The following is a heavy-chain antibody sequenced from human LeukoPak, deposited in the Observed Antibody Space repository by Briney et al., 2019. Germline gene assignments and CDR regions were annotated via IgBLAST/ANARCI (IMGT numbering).Heavy chain of an antibody. CDR3: ARGPYYYDSSGYYLDH. J-gene: IGHJ4*02. Sequence: GASVKVSCKASGYTFTSYGITWVRQAPGQGLEWMGWISAYNGDTKYAQNVQGRVTMTTDTSTSTAYMELRSLRSDDTAVYYCARGPYYYDSSGYYLDHWGQGTLVTVSS. D-gene: IGHD3-22*01. V-gene: IGHV1-18*01. CDR2: ISAYNGDT. CDR1: GYTFTSYG.